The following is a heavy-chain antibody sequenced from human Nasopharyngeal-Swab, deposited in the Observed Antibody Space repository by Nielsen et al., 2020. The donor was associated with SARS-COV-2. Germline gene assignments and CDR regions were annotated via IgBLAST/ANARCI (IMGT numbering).Heavy chain of an antibody. CDR2: IYSGGST. J-gene: IGHJ4*02. Sequence: VGSLRLSCAASGFTVRSNYMSWVRQSPGKGLEWVSVIYSGGSTYYADSVKGRFTISRDNSKNTLYLQMNSLRADDTAVYYCATPRGFSGYDYGYWGQGNLVTVYS. V-gene: IGHV3-66*04. D-gene: IGHD5-12*01. CDR1: GFTVRSNY. CDR3: ATPRGFSGYDYGY.